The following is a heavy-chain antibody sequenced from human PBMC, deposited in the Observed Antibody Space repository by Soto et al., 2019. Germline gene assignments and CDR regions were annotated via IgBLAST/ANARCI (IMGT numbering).Heavy chain of an antibody. Sequence: ASVKVSCKASGVTFSSYAISWVRQAPGQGLEWMGGIIPIFGTANYAQKFQGRVTITADESTSTAYMELSSLRSEDTAVYYCAREGVDNWNDVYYYYGMDVWGQGTTVTVSS. CDR2: IIPIFGTA. D-gene: IGHD1-20*01. CDR3: AREGVDNWNDVYYYYGMDV. CDR1: GVTFSSYA. J-gene: IGHJ6*02. V-gene: IGHV1-69*13.